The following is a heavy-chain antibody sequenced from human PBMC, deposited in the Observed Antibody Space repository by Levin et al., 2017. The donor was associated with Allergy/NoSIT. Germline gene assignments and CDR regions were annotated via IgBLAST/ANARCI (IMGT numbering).Heavy chain of an antibody. Sequence: LSLTCAASGFTFSSYSMNWVRQAPGKGLEWVSYISSSSSTIYYADSVKGRFTISRDNAKNSLYLQMNSLRAEDTAVYYCARDLVVVPDSWGQGTLVTVSS. V-gene: IGHV3-48*01. CDR1: GFTFSSYS. CDR2: ISSSSSTI. D-gene: IGHD2-2*01. J-gene: IGHJ4*02. CDR3: ARDLVVVPDS.